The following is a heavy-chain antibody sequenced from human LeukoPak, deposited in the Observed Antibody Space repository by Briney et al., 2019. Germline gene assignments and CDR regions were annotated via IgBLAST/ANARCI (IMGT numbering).Heavy chain of an antibody. CDR1: GGTFSSYA. Sequence: SVKVSCKASGGTFSSYAISWVRQAPGQGLEWMGRIIPIFSTANYAQKFQGRVTITTDESTSTAYMELSSLRSEDTAAYYCARVRIESWEFRDWGQGTLVTVSS. V-gene: IGHV1-69*05. D-gene: IGHD1-26*01. CDR3: ARVRIESWEFRD. CDR2: IIPIFSTA. J-gene: IGHJ1*01.